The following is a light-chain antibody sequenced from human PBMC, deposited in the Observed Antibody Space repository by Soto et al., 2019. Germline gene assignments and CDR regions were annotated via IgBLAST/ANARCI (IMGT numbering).Light chain of an antibody. J-gene: IGKJ1*01. CDR2: AAS. CDR3: QQSYSALGT. CDR1: QSINNY. Sequence: DIQMTQSPSSLSASLGAKVTITCRASQSINNYLNWYQQRPGKAPNLLISAASSLQSGVPSRFSGSGSGTDFTLTISSLQPEDFATYYCQQSYSALGTFGQGTKVDIE. V-gene: IGKV1-39*01.